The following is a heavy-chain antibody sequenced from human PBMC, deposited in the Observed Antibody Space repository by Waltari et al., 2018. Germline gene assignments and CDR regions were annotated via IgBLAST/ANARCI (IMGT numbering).Heavy chain of an antibody. CDR3: ARLGYYGSGSYYDYYYYYYMDV. CDR2: INHSGST. V-gene: IGHV4-34*01. Sequence: QVQLQQWGAGLLKPSETLSLTCAVHGGSFSGYYWSWIRQPPGTGLEWIGEINHSGSTNYNPSLKSRVTISVDTSKNQFSLKLSSVTAADTAVYYCARLGYYGSGSYYDYYYYYYMDVWGKGTTVTVSS. D-gene: IGHD3-10*01. J-gene: IGHJ6*03. CDR1: GGSFSGYY.